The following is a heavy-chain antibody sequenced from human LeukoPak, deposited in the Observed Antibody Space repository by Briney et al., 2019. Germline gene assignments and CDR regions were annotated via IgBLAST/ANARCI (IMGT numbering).Heavy chain of an antibody. V-gene: IGHV3-7*05. D-gene: IGHD3-22*01. CDR2: IRHDGNEK. CDR1: GFTFSSHW. Sequence: GGSLRLSCAASGFTFSSHWMSWVRQAPGKWLEWVANIRHDGNEKYYVDSVKGRFTISRDNTKNSLYVQMNILRAEDTAVYYCAREWYFYDTRGQGDAFDMWGQGTMVTVSS. CDR3: AREWYFYDTRGQGDAFDM. J-gene: IGHJ3*02.